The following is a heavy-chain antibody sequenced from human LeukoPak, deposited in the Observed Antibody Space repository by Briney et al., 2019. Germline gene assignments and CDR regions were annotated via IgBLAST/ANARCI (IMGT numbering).Heavy chain of an antibody. Sequence: ASVKVSCKSSGYIFTGYYMHWVRQPPAQGLEWMGWINPNSGGTNYAQKFQGRVIMTRDTSISTAYMVLSRLRSDDTAVYYCARGSGSQPLPSDYWGQGTLVTVSS. CDR3: ARGSGSQPLPSDY. CDR1: GYIFTGYY. J-gene: IGHJ4*02. V-gene: IGHV1-2*02. CDR2: INPNSGGT. D-gene: IGHD1-26*01.